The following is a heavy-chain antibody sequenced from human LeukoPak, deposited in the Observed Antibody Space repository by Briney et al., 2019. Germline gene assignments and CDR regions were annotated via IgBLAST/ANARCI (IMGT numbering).Heavy chain of an antibody. Sequence: GRSLRLSCAASGFTFSSYGLHWVRQAPGKGLEWVSYIGGRGSNICYADSVKGRFTISRDNAKNSVNLQMNSLRAEDTAVYYCARDWSHSFGYWGQGILVTVSS. D-gene: IGHD3-3*01. CDR3: ARDWSHSFGY. CDR2: IGGRGSNI. J-gene: IGHJ4*02. V-gene: IGHV3-48*01. CDR1: GFTFSSYG.